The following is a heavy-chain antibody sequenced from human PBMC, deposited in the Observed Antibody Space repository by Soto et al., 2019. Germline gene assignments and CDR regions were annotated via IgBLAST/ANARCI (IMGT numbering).Heavy chain of an antibody. CDR3: ATDPRGPDY. J-gene: IGHJ4*02. CDR1: GVGFSNYG. V-gene: IGHV3-23*01. Sequence: VNLLESGGGLVQPGGSLKLSCATSGVGFSNYGMSWVRQAPGKGLEWVSGISASGDSTYYADPVKGRFTISGDNSKRTLYLQMNSLRAEDTAIYYCATDPRGPDYWGQGAQVTVS. CDR2: ISASGDST.